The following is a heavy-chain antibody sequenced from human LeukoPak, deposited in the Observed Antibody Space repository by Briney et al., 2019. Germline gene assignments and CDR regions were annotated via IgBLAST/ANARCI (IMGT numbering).Heavy chain of an antibody. CDR3: ARDIDNGDYVVY. CDR2: IYTSGST. Sequence: SETLSLTCTVSGGSISSYYWSWIRQPPGKGLEWIGYIYTSGSTNYNPSLKSRVTISVDTSKNQFSLKLSSVTAADTAVYYCARDIDNGDYVVYWGQGTLVTVSS. CDR1: GGSISSYY. J-gene: IGHJ4*02. V-gene: IGHV4-59*01. D-gene: IGHD4-17*01.